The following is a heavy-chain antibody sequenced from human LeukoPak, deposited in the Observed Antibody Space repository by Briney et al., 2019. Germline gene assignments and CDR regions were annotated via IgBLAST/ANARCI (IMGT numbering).Heavy chain of an antibody. CDR3: AKGPLPYGGNLGFDY. CDR1: GFTFDDYA. D-gene: IGHD4-23*01. J-gene: IGHJ4*02. Sequence: GGSLRLSCAASGFTFDDYAMHWVRQAPGKGLEWVSAISGSGGSTYYADSVKGRFTISRDNSKNTLYLQMNSLRAEDTAVYYCAKGPLPYGGNLGFDYWGQGTLVTVSS. V-gene: IGHV3-23*01. CDR2: ISGSGGST.